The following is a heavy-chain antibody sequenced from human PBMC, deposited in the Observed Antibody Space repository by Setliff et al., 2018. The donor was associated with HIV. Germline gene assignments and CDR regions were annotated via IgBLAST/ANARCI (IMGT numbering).Heavy chain of an antibody. D-gene: IGHD6-19*01. Sequence: ASVKVSCKASGGTFSSYAISWVRQAPGQGLEWMGGIIPIFGTANYAQNFQGRVTMTIDTSTSTVYMDLRSLTSDDTAVYYCGRVPYRSAWFSGGHNPFDVWGQGTMVTVSS. J-gene: IGHJ3*01. CDR2: IIPIFGTA. CDR3: GRVPYRSAWFSGGHNPFDV. CDR1: GGTFSSYA. V-gene: IGHV1-69*05.